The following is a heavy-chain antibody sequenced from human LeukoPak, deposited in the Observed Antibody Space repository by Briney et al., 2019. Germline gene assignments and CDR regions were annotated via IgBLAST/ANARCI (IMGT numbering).Heavy chain of an antibody. CDR1: GGSISSYY. CDR2: IYYSGST. D-gene: IGHD5-18*01. CDR3: ARQYSGARLNV. Sequence: SETLSLTCTVSGGSISSYYWSWIRQPPGKGLEWIGYIYYSGSTNYNPSLKSRVTISVDTSKNQFSLKLSSVTAADTAVYFCARQYSGARLNVWGQGTTVTVSS. J-gene: IGHJ6*02. V-gene: IGHV4-59*08.